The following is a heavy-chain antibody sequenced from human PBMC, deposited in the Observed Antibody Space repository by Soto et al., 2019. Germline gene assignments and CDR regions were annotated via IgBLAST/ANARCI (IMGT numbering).Heavy chain of an antibody. Sequence: QVQLVQSGAEVKKPGASVKVSCKASGYTFTSYGISWVRQAPGQGLAWMGWISAYNGNTNYAQKLQGRVTMTTDTSTSTAYMDLRSLRSDDTAVDYCARSPERGAAAGPNDYWGQGTLVTVSS. J-gene: IGHJ4*02. CDR2: ISAYNGNT. CDR1: GYTFTSYG. V-gene: IGHV1-18*01. CDR3: ARSPERGAAAGPNDY. D-gene: IGHD6-13*01.